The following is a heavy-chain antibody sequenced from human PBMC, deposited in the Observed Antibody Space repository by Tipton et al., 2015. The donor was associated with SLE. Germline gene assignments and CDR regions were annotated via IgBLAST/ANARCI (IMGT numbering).Heavy chain of an antibody. CDR1: GGSISSYY. V-gene: IGHV4-34*01. Sequence: TLSLTCTVSGGSISSYYWSWIRQPPGKGLEWIGEISHSGRTGYNPSLKSRVTISVGTSKNQFSLKLSSVTAADTAVYYCARDPYSPYIWGQGAMVTVSS. CDR2: ISHSGRT. J-gene: IGHJ3*02. CDR3: ARDPYSPYI. D-gene: IGHD6-13*01.